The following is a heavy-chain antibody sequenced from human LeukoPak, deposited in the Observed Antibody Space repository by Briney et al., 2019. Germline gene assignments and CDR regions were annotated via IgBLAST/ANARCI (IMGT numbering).Heavy chain of an antibody. J-gene: IGHJ5*02. D-gene: IGHD2-8*01. V-gene: IGHV3-20*04. CDR2: INWDGEST. Sequence: GGSLRLSCVASGFSFDDYGMHWVRQTPGKRLEWVSGINWDGESTGYADSVKGRFTISRDNAENSLFLQMNSLRAEDTALYYCTRGPDARGPNGPNWFDPWGQGTLVTVFS. CDR1: GFSFDDYG. CDR3: TRGPDARGPNGPNWFDP.